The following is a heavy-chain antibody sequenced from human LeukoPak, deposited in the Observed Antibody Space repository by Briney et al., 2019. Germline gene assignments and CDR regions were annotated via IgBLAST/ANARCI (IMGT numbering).Heavy chain of an antibody. V-gene: IGHV1-8*01. CDR2: MNPNSGNT. Sequence: AASVKVSCKASGYTFTSYDINWVRQATGQGLEWMGWMNPNSGNTGYAQKFQGRVTMTRNTSISTAYMELSSLRSEDTAVYYCARADTSADCSGGSCYYVRYWGQGTPVTVSS. J-gene: IGHJ4*02. D-gene: IGHD2-15*01. CDR1: GYTFTSYD. CDR3: ARADTSADCSGGSCYYVRY.